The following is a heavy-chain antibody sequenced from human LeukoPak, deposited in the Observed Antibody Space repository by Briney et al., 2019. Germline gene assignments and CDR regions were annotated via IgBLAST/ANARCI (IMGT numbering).Heavy chain of an antibody. D-gene: IGHD3-3*01. V-gene: IGHV4-34*01. Sequence: SETLSLTCAVYGGSFSGYYWSWIRQPPGKGLEWIGEINHNGSTNYNPSLKSRVTISVDTSKNQFSLKLSSVTAADTAVYYCAREVFGVVTPGHYFYMDVWGKGTTVTVSS. J-gene: IGHJ6*03. CDR1: GGSFSGYY. CDR2: INHNGST. CDR3: AREVFGVVTPGHYFYMDV.